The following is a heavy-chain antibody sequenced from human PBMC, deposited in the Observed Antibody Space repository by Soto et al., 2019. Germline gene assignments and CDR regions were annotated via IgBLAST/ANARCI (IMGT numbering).Heavy chain of an antibody. V-gene: IGHV1-8*01. Sequence: QVQLVQSGAEVKKPGASVKVSCKASGYTFTSYDINWVRQATGQGLEWMGWMNPNRANTGPAQKFQCRVTMTTNTSITPASIDLSSLSSEATAVSYCASQAVRGMAVWGQGTTVTVPS. CDR2: MNPNRANT. J-gene: IGHJ6*02. CDR3: ASQAVRGMAV. CDR1: GYTFTSYD.